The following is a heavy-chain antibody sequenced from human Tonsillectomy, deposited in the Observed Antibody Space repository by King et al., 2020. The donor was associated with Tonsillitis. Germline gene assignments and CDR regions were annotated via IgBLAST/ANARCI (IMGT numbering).Heavy chain of an antibody. CDR1: GGSFSGYY. J-gene: IGHJ4*02. CDR2: INHSGST. V-gene: IGHV4-34*01. Sequence: VQLTQWGAGLLKPSETLSLTCAVYGGSFSGYYWSWIRQSPGKGLEWIGDINHSGSTNYKLSLKSRVTISADTSKNQFFLRLTSVTAADTAVYYCARALLTWFGESNYFDYWGQGTLVSVSS. CDR3: ARALLTWFGESNYFDY. D-gene: IGHD3-10*01.